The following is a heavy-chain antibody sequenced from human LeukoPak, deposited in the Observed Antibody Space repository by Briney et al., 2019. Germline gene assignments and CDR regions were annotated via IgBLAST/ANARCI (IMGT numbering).Heavy chain of an antibody. J-gene: IGHJ4*02. V-gene: IGHV1-69*04. CDR3: ARKRPGGVLFDY. CDR2: IIPILGIA. D-gene: IGHD3-16*01. Sequence: SVKVSCKASGGTFSSYAISWVRQAPGQGLEWMGRIIPILGIANYAQKFQGRVTITADKSTSTAYMELSSLRSEDTAVYYCARKRPGGVLFDYWGQGTLVTVSS. CDR1: GGTFSSYA.